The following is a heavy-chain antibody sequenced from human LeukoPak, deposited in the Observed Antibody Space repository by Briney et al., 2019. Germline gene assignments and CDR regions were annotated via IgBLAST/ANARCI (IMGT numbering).Heavy chain of an antibody. D-gene: IGHD3-16*01. J-gene: IGHJ4*02. V-gene: IGHV1-46*01. Sequence: ASVKVSCKASGYTFTSYYMHWVRQAPGQGLEWMGIINPSGGSTSYAQKFQGRVTMTRDTSTSTVYMELSSLRSEDTAVYYCARGFLETGITFGGIPPDYWGQGTLVTVSS. CDR2: INPSGGST. CDR3: ARGFLETGITFGGIPPDY. CDR1: GYTFTSYY.